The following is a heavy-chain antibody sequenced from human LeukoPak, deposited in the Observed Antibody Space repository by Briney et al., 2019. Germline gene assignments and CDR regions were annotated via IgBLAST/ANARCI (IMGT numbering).Heavy chain of an antibody. D-gene: IGHD6-6*01. J-gene: IGHJ4*02. V-gene: IGHV3-74*01. CDR3: ARVAEYSTAGMRY. CDR1: GFIVSGDF. Sequence: GGSLRLSCAASGFIVSGDFMSWVRQAPGKGLEWVSRISSDGSTTTYADSVKGRFTISRDNAKNTLYLQMNSLRAEDTALYYCARVAEYSTAGMRYWGQGTLVTVSS. CDR2: ISSDGSTT.